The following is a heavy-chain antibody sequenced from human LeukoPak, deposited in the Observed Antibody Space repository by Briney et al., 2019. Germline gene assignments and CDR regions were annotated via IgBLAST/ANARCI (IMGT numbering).Heavy chain of an antibody. J-gene: IGHJ4*02. CDR1: GFTFSSYS. CDR2: ISSSSSYI. V-gene: IGHV3-21*01. D-gene: IGHD1-1*01. CDR3: TRDAQYAGTTAY. Sequence: GGSLRLSCAASGFTFSSYSMNWVRQAPGKGLEWVSSISSSSSYIYYADSVKGRFTISRDNAKNTLYLQVNSLRAEDSAVYYCTRDAQYAGTTAYWGQGTLVTVSS.